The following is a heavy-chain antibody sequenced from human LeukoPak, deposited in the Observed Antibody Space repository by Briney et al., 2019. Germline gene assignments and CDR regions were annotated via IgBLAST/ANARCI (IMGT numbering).Heavy chain of an antibody. J-gene: IGHJ5*02. Sequence: PGGSLRLSCAASGFDFSIYSMNWVRQAPGKGLEWISYISGSSSTIYYADSVKGRFTISRDNSKNTLYLQMNSLRAEDTAVYYCARSRLQGVNWFDPWGQGTLVTVSS. D-gene: IGHD2-15*01. CDR2: ISGSSSTI. CDR1: GFDFSIYS. V-gene: IGHV3-48*01. CDR3: ARSRLQGVNWFDP.